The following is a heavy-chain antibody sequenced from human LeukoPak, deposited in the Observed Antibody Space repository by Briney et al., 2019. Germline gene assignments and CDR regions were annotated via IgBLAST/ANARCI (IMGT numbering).Heavy chain of an antibody. CDR1: GGSINSGNYY. D-gene: IGHD1-14*01. V-gene: IGHV4-61*02. CDR3: ARLTYHYFDL. Sequence: SQTLSLTCTVSGGSINSGNYYWSWIRQPAGKGLEWIGRISASGSTNYNPSPRSRIAIIMDTSQNQMSLILGSVTAADTAVYYCARLTYHYFDLWGRGSLVTVSS. CDR2: ISASGST. J-gene: IGHJ2*01.